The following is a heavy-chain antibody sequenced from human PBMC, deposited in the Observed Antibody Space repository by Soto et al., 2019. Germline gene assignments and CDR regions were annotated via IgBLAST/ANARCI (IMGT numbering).Heavy chain of an antibody. J-gene: IGHJ5*02. Sequence: PSETLSLTCAVYGGSFSGYDWSWIRQPPGKGLEWIGEINHSGSTNYNPSLKSRVTISVDTSKNQFSLKLSSVTAADTAVYYCARRKEHGWFDPWGQGTLVTVSS. CDR1: GGSFSGYD. CDR3: ARRKEHGWFDP. D-gene: IGHD1-1*01. CDR2: INHSGST. V-gene: IGHV4-34*01.